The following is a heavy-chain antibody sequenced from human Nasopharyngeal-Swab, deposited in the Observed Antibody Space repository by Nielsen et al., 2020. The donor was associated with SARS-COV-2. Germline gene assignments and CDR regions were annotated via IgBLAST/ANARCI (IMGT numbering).Heavy chain of an antibody. V-gene: IGHV1-2*06. CDR3: ASGGGYCSSTSCSNWFDP. D-gene: IGHD2-2*03. CDR2: INPNSGGT. J-gene: IGHJ5*02. Sequence: WVRQAPGQGLEWMGRINPNSGGTSYAQKFQGRVTMTRDTSISTAYMELSRLRSDDTAVYYCASGGGYCSSTSCSNWFDPWGQGTLVTVSS.